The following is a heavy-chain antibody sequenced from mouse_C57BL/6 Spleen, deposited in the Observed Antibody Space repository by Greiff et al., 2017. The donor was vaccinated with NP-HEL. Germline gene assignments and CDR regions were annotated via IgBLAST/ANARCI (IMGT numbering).Heavy chain of an antibody. CDR2: IYPGSGNT. V-gene: IGHV1-76*01. CDR3: ARGTTVVADDWFAY. CDR1: GYTFTDYY. J-gene: IGHJ3*01. D-gene: IGHD1-1*01. Sequence: QVQLQQSGAELVRPGASVKLSCKASGYTFTDYYINWVKQRPGQGLEWIARIYPGSGNTYYNEKFKGKATLTAEKSSSTTYMQLSSLTSEDSAVYFCARGTTVVADDWFAYWGQGTLVTVSA.